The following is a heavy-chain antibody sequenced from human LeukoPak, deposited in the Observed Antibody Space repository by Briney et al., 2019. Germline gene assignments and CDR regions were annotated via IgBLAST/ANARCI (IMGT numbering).Heavy chain of an antibody. CDR2: IYWDDDE. CDR1: GFSLSTSGVG. J-gene: IGHJ3*02. D-gene: IGHD3-10*01. Sequence: SGPTLVKPTQTLTLTCTFSGFSLSTSGVGVGWIRQPPGKALEWLALIYWDDDERYSPSLKSRLTITKDTSKNQVVLTMTNMDPVDTATYYCAHRSRGVITDAFDIWGQGTMVTVSS. CDR3: AHRSRGVITDAFDI. V-gene: IGHV2-5*02.